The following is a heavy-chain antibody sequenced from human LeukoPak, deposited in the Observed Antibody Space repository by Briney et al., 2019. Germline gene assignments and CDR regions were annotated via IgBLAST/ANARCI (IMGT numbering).Heavy chain of an antibody. CDR2: IYTSGST. J-gene: IGHJ5*02. CDR1: GYSISSGYY. D-gene: IGHD1-26*01. V-gene: IGHV4-38-2*02. CDR3: AGVEWELRHWFDP. Sequence: SETLSLTCTVSGYSISSGYYWGWIRQPPGKGLEWIGSIYTSGSTNYNPSLKSRVTISVDTSKNQFSLKLSSVTAADTALYYCAGVEWELRHWFDPWGQGTLVTVSS.